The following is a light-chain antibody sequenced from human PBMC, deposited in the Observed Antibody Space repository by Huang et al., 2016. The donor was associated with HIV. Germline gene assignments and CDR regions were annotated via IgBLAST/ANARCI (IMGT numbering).Light chain of an antibody. CDR2: VAS. CDR1: QGISSD. Sequence: EIVMTQSPATLSLSPGERATLSGRASQGISSDLAWYQQKPGQAPRLLIYVASTMATGIPARFSGSGSGTEFTLTISSLHSEDFALYYCQQYTTWPPITFGQGTRLEIK. CDR3: QQYTTWPPIT. J-gene: IGKJ5*01. V-gene: IGKV3-15*01.